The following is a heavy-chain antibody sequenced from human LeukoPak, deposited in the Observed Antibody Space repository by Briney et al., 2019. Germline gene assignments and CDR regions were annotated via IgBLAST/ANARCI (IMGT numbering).Heavy chain of an antibody. V-gene: IGHV5-51*01. CDR3: ARRGYCSGGSCFSAAFDI. D-gene: IGHD2-15*01. J-gene: IGHJ3*02. Sequence: GGALQISCKGSGCTFTTYWIGWVRRMPGKGGEWMGIIYRGDSDTRYSPSFQGQVTISADKSISTAYLQWSSLKASDTAMFYCARRGYCSGGSCFSAAFDIWGQGTMVTVSS. CDR2: IYRGDSDT. CDR1: GCTFTTYW.